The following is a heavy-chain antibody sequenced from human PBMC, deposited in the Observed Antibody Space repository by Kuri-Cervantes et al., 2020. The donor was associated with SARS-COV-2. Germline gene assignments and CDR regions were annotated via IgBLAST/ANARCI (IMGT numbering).Heavy chain of an antibody. Sequence: SETLSLTCAVSGYSISSGGYSWSWTRQPPGKGLEWIGSIYQAGSTFYNPSLKSRVSISLDRSKNQYSLNLSSVTAADTAVYYCVAAILGVDTGYFQHWGQGTLVTVSS. V-gene: IGHV4-30-2*01. D-gene: IGHD3-3*01. CDR1: GYSISSGGYS. CDR3: VAAILGVDTGYFQH. CDR2: IYQAGST. J-gene: IGHJ1*01.